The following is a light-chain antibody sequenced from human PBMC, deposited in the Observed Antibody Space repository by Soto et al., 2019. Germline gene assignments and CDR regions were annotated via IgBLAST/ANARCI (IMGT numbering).Light chain of an antibody. V-gene: IGKV3-20*01. CDR3: QQYANSLPVT. J-gene: IGKJ5*01. Sequence: EIVLTQSPGTLSLSPGEKATLSCRASQSVSSNYLAWYQQKPGQAPRLLIYGASSRATGIPYRFCGSGSGTDFTLSISRLEPEDFAVYYCQQYANSLPVTFGQGTRLEIK. CDR1: QSVSSNY. CDR2: GAS.